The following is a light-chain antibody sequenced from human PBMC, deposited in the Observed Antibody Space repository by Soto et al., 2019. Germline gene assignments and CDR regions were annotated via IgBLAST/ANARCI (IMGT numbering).Light chain of an antibody. J-gene: IGKJ4*01. CDR3: QQYNDWPLT. CDR1: QSVSSN. CDR2: NTF. V-gene: IGKV3-15*01. Sequence: EVVMTQSPATVSVSPGERATLSCRASQSVSSNLAWYQQKPGQAPRLLIYNTFTRATGIPARFSGSESGTEFTLTNSSLQSEDFAVYYCQQYNDWPLTFGGGTVVEIK.